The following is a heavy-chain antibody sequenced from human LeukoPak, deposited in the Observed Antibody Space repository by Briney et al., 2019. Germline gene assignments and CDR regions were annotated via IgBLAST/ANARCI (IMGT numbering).Heavy chain of an antibody. V-gene: IGHV3-21*01. CDR1: GLTFSSYS. J-gene: IGHJ4*02. CDR2: ISSSSSYI. CDR3: ARDLDRSTSRTNPLGD. Sequence: GGSLRLSCAASGLTFSSYSMNWVRQAPGKGLEWVSSISSSSSYIYYADSVKGRFTISRDNAKNSLYLQMNSLRAEDTAVYYCARDLDRSTSRTNPLGDWGQGTLVTVSS. D-gene: IGHD2-2*01.